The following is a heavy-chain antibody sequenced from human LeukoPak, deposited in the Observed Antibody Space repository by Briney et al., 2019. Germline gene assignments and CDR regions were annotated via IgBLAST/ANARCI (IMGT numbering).Heavy chain of an antibody. CDR3: AKDSDYYGSGSSVDY. Sequence: GGSLRLSCGASGFTVSSNYMSWVRQAPGKGLEWVSVIYSGGSTYVADSVKGRFTFSRDNSKNTLYLQMNSLRAEDTAVYYCAKDSDYYGSGSSVDYWGQGTLVTVSS. V-gene: IGHV3-53*01. D-gene: IGHD3-10*01. J-gene: IGHJ4*02. CDR2: IYSGGST. CDR1: GFTVSSNY.